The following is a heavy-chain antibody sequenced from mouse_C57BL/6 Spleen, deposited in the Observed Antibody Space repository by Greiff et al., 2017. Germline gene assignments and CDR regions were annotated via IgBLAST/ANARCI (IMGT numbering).Heavy chain of an antibody. V-gene: IGHV1-52*01. CDR1: GYTFTSYW. J-gene: IGHJ3*01. D-gene: IGHD2-5*01. CDR3: ARGYSNYGAY. Sequence: VQLQQPGAELVRPGSSVKLSCKASGYTFTSYWMHWVKQRPIQGLEWIGNIDPSDSETNYNQKFKDKATLTVDKSSSTAYMQLSSLTSEDSAVYYCARGYSNYGAYWGQGTLVTVSA. CDR2: IDPSDSET.